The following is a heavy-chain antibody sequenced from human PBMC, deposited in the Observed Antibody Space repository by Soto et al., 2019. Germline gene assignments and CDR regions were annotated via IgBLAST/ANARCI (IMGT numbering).Heavy chain of an antibody. Sequence: QVQLVQSGAEVKKPGSSVKVSCKASGGTFSSYAISWVRQAPGQGLEWMGGIIPSSDTTNYAQKFQGRVTITADESTSTAYMELSSLRSEDTAVYYCASSQGSSTSLEIYYYYYSGMDVWGQGTTVTVSS. CDR3: ASSQGSSTSLEIYYYYYSGMDV. J-gene: IGHJ6*02. CDR2: IIPSSDTT. V-gene: IGHV1-69*01. D-gene: IGHD2-2*01. CDR1: GGTFSSYA.